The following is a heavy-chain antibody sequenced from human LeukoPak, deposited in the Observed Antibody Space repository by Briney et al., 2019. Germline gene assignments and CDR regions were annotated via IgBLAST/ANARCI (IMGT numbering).Heavy chain of an antibody. CDR3: ARRVLIVAPGVYYYYGMDV. CDR1: GGSFSGYY. J-gene: IGHJ6*02. Sequence: PSETLSLTCAVYGGSFSGYYWSWIRQPPGKGLEWIGEINHSGSTNYNPSLKSRVTISVDTSKNQFSLKLSSVTAADTAVYYCARRVLIVAPGVYYYYGMDVWGQGTTVTVSS. V-gene: IGHV4-34*01. CDR2: INHSGST. D-gene: IGHD3-9*01.